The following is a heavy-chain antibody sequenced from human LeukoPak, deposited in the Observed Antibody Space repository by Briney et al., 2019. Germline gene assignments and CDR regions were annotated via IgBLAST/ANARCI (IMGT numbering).Heavy chain of an antibody. CDR1: GGSISSGGYY. D-gene: IGHD2-2*01. CDR3: ARYCSSTSCLFDY. Sequence: SETLSLTCTASGGSISSGGYYWSWIRQHPGKGLEWIGYIYYSGSTYYNPSLKSRVTISVDTSKNQFSLKLSSVTAADTAVYYCARYCSSTSCLFDYWGQGTLVTVSS. V-gene: IGHV4-31*03. J-gene: IGHJ4*02. CDR2: IYYSGST.